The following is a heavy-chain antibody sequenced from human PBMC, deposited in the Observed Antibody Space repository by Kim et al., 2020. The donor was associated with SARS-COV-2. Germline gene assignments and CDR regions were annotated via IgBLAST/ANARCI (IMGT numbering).Heavy chain of an antibody. J-gene: IGHJ6*02. CDR1: GGTFSSYA. CDR2: IIPILGIA. Sequence: SVKVSCKASGGTFSSYAISWVRQAPGQGLEWMGRIIPILGIANYAQKFQGRVTITADKSTSTAYMELSSLRSEDTAVYYCAREKDDGYDPHYYYYYGMDVWGQGTTVTVSS. D-gene: IGHD5-12*01. CDR3: AREKDDGYDPHYYYYYGMDV. V-gene: IGHV1-69*04.